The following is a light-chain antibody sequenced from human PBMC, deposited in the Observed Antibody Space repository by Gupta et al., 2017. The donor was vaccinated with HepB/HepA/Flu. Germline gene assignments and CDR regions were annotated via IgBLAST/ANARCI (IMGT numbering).Light chain of an antibody. CDR2: STS. J-gene: IGKJ4*01. Sequence: VQTTQSPSSLSASVGDRVIITCRASQGINRWLGWYQQKSGQAPKLLVYSTSSLQSGVPSRFSASGSGTEFTLTINDLQPEDLATYYCQQTNTFPLTFGGGTKVQI. CDR3: QQTNTFPLT. V-gene: IGKV1D-12*01. CDR1: QGINRW.